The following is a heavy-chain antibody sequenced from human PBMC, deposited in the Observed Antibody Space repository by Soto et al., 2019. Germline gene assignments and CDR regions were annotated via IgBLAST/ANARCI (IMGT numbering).Heavy chain of an antibody. V-gene: IGHV3-66*01. D-gene: IGHD3-3*01. J-gene: IGHJ6*02. CDR2: IYSGGST. CDR3: ARDKYYDFWSGYRPKYYYYGMDV. Sequence: GGSLRLSCAASGFTVSSNYMSWVRQAPGKGLEWVSVIYSGGSTYYADSVKGRFTISRDNSKNTLYLQMNSLRAEDTAVYYCARDKYYDFWSGYRPKYYYYGMDVWGQGTTVTVSS. CDR1: GFTVSSNY.